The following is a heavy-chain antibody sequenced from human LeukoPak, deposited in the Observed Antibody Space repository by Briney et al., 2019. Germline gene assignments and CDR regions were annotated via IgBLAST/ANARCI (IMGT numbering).Heavy chain of an antibody. D-gene: IGHD6-13*01. Sequence: SAKVSCKASGGTFSSYAISWVRQAPGQGPEWMGGIIPIFGTANYAQKFQGRVTITADKSTSTAYMELSSLRSEDTAVYYCVKGPYSSSWYGPLYGMDVWGKGTTVTVSS. V-gene: IGHV1-69*06. CDR2: IIPIFGTA. CDR3: VKGPYSSSWYGPLYGMDV. CDR1: GGTFSSYA. J-gene: IGHJ6*04.